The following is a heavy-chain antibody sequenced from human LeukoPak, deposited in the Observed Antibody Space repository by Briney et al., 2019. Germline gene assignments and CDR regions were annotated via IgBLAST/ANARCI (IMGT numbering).Heavy chain of an antibody. V-gene: IGHV3-11*06. Sequence: GGSLRLSCAASGFTFSDHYMSWIRQAPGKGLEWVSYISSSSSYTNYADSVKGRFTISRDNAKKSLYLQMNSLRAGDTAVYYCARRAMVRGVMNAFDIWGQGTMVTVSS. CDR3: ARRAMVRGVMNAFDI. CDR2: ISSSSSYT. D-gene: IGHD3-10*01. CDR1: GFTFSDHY. J-gene: IGHJ3*02.